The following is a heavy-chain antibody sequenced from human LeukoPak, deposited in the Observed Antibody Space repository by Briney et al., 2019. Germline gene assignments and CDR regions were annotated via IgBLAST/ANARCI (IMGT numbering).Heavy chain of an antibody. D-gene: IGHD6-13*01. CDR2: IYYSGST. Sequence: SETLSLTCTVSGASVSSYYWSWIRQPPGKGLEWIGYIYYSGSTNYNPSLKSRITISADTSKNQFSLRLSSVTAADTAVYFCAMGFWYEEYFQHWGQGSLVIVSS. J-gene: IGHJ1*01. V-gene: IGHV4-59*02. CDR1: GASVSSYY. CDR3: AMGFWYEEYFQH.